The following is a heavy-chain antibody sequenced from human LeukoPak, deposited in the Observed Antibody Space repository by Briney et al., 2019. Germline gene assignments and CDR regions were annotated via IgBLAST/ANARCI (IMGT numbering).Heavy chain of an antibody. Sequence: SETLSLTCTVSGGSFSSHYWSWIRQPPGKGLEWIGYIYYSGSTNYNPSLKSRVTISVDTSKNQFSLKLSSVTAADTAVYYCARLEYSGTYYYYYYMDVWGKGTTVTVSS. CDR3: ARLEYSGTYYYYYYMDV. D-gene: IGHD2/OR15-2a*01. CDR2: IYYSGST. J-gene: IGHJ6*03. CDR1: GGSFSSHY. V-gene: IGHV4-59*11.